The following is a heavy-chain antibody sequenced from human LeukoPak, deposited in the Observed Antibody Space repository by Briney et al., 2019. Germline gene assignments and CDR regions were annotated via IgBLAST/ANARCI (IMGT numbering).Heavy chain of an antibody. Sequence: ASVKVSCKASGVTFSSYAISWVRQAPGQGLEWMGRIIPIFGTANYAQKFQGRVTITTDESTSTAYMELSSLRSEDTAVYYCAREVAAARFDYWGQGTLVTVSS. D-gene: IGHD6-13*01. CDR2: IIPIFGTA. J-gene: IGHJ4*02. V-gene: IGHV1-69*05. CDR1: GVTFSSYA. CDR3: AREVAAARFDY.